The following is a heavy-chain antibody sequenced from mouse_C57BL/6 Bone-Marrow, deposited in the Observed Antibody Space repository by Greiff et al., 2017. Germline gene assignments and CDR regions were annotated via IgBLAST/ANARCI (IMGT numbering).Heavy chain of an antibody. V-gene: IGHV1-55*01. CDR3: ARGSGTWPTWRGYLDY. D-gene: IGHD3-1*01. Sequence: QVQLQQPGAELVKPGASVKMSCKASGYTFTSYWITWVKQRPGQGLEWIGDIYPGSGSTNYNEKFKSKATLTVDTSSSTAYMQLSSLTSEDSAVYYCARGSGTWPTWRGYLDYWGQGTTLTVSS. CDR2: IYPGSGST. J-gene: IGHJ2*01. CDR1: GYTFTSYW.